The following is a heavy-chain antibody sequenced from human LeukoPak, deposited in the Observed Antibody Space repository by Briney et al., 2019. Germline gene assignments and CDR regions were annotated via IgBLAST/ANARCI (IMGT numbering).Heavy chain of an antibody. Sequence: GGSLRLSCAASGFTFSSYAMSWDRQAPGKGLEWVSAISGSGGGTYYADSVKGRFTISRDNSKNTLYLQMNSLRAEDTAVYYCAKSTANWFGGWGYWGQGTLVTVSS. J-gene: IGHJ4*02. CDR1: GFTFSSYA. CDR3: AKSTANWFGGWGY. CDR2: ISGSGGGT. V-gene: IGHV3-23*01. D-gene: IGHD3-10*01.